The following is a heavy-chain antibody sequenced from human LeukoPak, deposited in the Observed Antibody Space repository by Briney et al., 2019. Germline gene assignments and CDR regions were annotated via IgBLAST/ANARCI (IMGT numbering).Heavy chain of an antibody. Sequence: SETLSLTCTVSGGSISSGGYYWSWIRQPPGKGPEWIGYIYHSGSTYYNPSLKSRVTISVDRSKNQFSLKLSSVTAADTAVYYCARARRYYNDSSGYYFLDYWGQGTLVTVSS. CDR3: ARARRYYNDSSGYYFLDY. CDR2: IYHSGST. J-gene: IGHJ4*02. V-gene: IGHV4-30-2*01. D-gene: IGHD3-22*01. CDR1: GGSISSGGYY.